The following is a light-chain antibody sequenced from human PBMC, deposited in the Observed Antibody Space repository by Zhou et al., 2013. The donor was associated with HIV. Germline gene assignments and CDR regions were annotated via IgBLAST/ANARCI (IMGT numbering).Light chain of an antibody. J-gene: IGKJ2*01. CDR2: GAS. CDR1: QSVSSN. CDR3: QQYGDSQAYT. Sequence: EIVMTQSPATLSVSPGERATLSCRASQSVSSNLAWYQQKPGQAPRLLIYGASSRATGIPDRFSGSGSGTDFTLTISRLEPEDFAVYSCQQYGDSQAYTFGQGTKLEIK. V-gene: IGKV3-20*01.